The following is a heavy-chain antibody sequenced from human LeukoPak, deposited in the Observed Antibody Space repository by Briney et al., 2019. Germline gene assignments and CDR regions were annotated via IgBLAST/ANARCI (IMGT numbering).Heavy chain of an antibody. V-gene: IGHV4-59*12. J-gene: IGHJ4*02. D-gene: IGHD2-2*01. CDR3: ARDSCNSTSCRKKFDN. Sequence: PSETLSLTCTVSGGSISSYYWSWIRQPPGKGLEWIGYIYYSGSTNYNPSLKSRVTISVETSKVQFSLKLSSVTAADTAVYYCARDSCNSTSCRKKFDNWGQETLVTVSS. CDR1: GGSISSYY. CDR2: IYYSGST.